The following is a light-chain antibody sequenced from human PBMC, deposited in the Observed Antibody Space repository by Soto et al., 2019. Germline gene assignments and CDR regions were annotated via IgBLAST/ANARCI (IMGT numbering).Light chain of an antibody. J-gene: IGKJ5*01. CDR1: QSLLHSNGYNY. CDR3: MQALQTPLT. Sequence: DIVMTQSPLSLPVTHGEAASISCRSSQSLLHSNGYNYLDWYLQKPGQSPQLLIYLGSSRSSGVPDRFSGSGSGTDFTLKISRVEAEDVGVYYCMQALQTPLTFGQGTRLEIK. CDR2: LGS. V-gene: IGKV2-28*01.